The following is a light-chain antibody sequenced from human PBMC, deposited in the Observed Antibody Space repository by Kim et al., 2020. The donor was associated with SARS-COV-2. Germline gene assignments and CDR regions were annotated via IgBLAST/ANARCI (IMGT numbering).Light chain of an antibody. V-gene: IGLV6-57*03. J-gene: IGLJ2*01. CDR2: EDD. CDR3: QSCNRSNVV. CDR1: RGSIDHNY. Sequence: GKALTITCTRTRGSIDHNYVQWYQQRPGGVPTAVIYEDDQRPSGVSDRFSGSIDNSSNSASLTISGLKTEDEADYYCQSCNRSNVVFGGGTQLTVL.